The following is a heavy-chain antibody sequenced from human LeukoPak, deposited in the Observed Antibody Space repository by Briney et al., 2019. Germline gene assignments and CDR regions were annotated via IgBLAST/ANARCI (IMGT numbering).Heavy chain of an antibody. J-gene: IGHJ4*02. CDR2: IYYSGRT. CDR3: ARDRGSSGWYGEGYFDY. V-gene: IGHV4-59*01. Sequence: TSETLSLTCTVSGGSISSYFWSWTRQPPGKGLEWIGHIYYSGRTNYSPSLKSRVTISVDTSKNQFSLILSSVTAADTAVYYCARDRGSSGWYGEGYFDYWGQGILVTVPP. CDR1: GGSISSYF. D-gene: IGHD6-19*01.